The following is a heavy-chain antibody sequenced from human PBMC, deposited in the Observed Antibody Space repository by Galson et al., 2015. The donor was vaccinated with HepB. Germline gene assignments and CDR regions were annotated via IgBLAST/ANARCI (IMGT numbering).Heavy chain of an antibody. D-gene: IGHD2-2*01. Sequence: CAISGDSVSNNNAAWYWIRQSPSRGLEWLGRTYYRARWYSDYTASLRSRITINADTSKNQFSLQLNSVTPEDTAVYYCARVPGTIYDYGMDVWGQGTTVTVSS. CDR3: ARVPGTIYDYGMDV. J-gene: IGHJ6*02. CDR2: TYYRARWYS. V-gene: IGHV6-1*01. CDR1: GDSVSNNNAA.